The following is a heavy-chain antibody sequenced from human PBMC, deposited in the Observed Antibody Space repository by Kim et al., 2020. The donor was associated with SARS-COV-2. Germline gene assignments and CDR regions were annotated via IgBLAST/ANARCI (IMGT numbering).Heavy chain of an antibody. CDR2: IYYSGST. Sequence: SETLSLTRTVSGGSISGSSYYWGWIRQPPGKGLEWIGSIYYSGSTYYKPSLKSRVTISVDTSKNQFSLKLTSVTAADTAIYYCSRHYLGSAWHPCGQGTLVTVSS. V-gene: IGHV4-39*01. J-gene: IGHJ5*02. CDR1: GGSISGSSYY. CDR3: SRHYLGSAWHP. D-gene: IGHD1-1*01.